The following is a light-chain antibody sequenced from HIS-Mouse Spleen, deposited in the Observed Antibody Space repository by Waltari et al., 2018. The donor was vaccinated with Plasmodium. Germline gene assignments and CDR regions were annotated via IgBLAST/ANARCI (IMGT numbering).Light chain of an antibody. V-gene: IGLV2-11*01. J-gene: IGLJ1*01. Sequence: QSALTQPRSVSGSPGQSVTISCPGTSSDVGGYNYVSWSHQHPGKAPKLMIYDVSKRPSGVPDRFSGSKSGNTASLTISGLQAEDEADYYCCSYAGSYTYVFGTGTKVTVL. CDR1: SSDVGGYNY. CDR2: DVS. CDR3: CSYAGSYTYV.